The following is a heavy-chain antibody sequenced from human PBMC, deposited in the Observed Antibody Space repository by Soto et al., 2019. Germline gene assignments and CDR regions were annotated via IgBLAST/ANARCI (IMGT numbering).Heavy chain of an antibody. D-gene: IGHD3-9*01. CDR3: ARFEYFDILEGLFYYGMDV. J-gene: IGHJ6*02. CDR2: ISSSSSTI. CDR1: GFTFSSYS. V-gene: IGHV3-48*01. Sequence: GGSLRLSWAASGFTFSSYSMNLIRQAPGKGLEWVSYISSSSSTIYYADSVKGRFTISRDNAKNSLYLQMNSLRAEDTAVYYCARFEYFDILEGLFYYGMDVWGQGTTVTVSS.